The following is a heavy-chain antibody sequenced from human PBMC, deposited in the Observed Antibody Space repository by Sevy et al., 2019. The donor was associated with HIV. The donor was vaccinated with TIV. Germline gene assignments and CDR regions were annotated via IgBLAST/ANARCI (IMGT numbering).Heavy chain of an antibody. CDR2: VSHSGNT. Sequence: SETLSLTCTVSGDSINTYYWSWIRQPPGKGLEWIGYVSHSGNTNYNPSLKGRVSMSVDTSTNQFSLKMKSVTAADTAVYYCARLRWDLVVVPGATPGCYFDSWGQGTLVTVSS. J-gene: IGHJ4*02. CDR3: ARLRWDLVVVPGATPGCYFDS. CDR1: GDSINTYY. D-gene: IGHD2-2*02. V-gene: IGHV4-59*08.